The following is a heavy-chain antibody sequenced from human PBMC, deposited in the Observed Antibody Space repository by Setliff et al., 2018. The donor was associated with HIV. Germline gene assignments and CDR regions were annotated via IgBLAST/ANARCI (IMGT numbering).Heavy chain of an antibody. D-gene: IGHD1-26*01. CDR3: ARVIVGASDAFDI. V-gene: IGHV5-51*01. CDR2: IYPGDSDT. J-gene: IGHJ3*02. Sequence: GESLKISCKGSVYSFTSYWIGWVRQMPGKGLEWMGVIYPGDSDTRYSPSFQGQVTISVDKSISTAYLQWSSLRASDIAMYYCARVIVGASDAFDIWDQGTMVTVSS. CDR1: VYSFTSYW.